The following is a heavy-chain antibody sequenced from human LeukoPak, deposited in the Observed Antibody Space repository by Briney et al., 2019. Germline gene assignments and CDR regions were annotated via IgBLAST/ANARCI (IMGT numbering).Heavy chain of an antibody. Sequence: TSETLSLTCTVSGGSISSSSYYWGWIRQPPGKGLEWIGSIYYSGSTYYNPSLKSRVTTSVDTSKNQFSLKLSSVTAADTAVYYCARHLEVVVITLWSPYYFDYWGQGTLVTVSS. CDR1: GGSISSSSYY. V-gene: IGHV4-39*01. CDR2: IYYSGST. CDR3: ARHLEVVVITLWSPYYFDY. J-gene: IGHJ4*02. D-gene: IGHD3-22*01.